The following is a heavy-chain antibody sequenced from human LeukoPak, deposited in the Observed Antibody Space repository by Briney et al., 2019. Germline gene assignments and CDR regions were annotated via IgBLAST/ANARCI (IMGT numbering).Heavy chain of an antibody. CDR1: GGSFSGYY. V-gene: IGHV4-34*01. CDR2: INHSGST. Sequence: SETLSLTCAVYGGSFSGYYWSWIRQPPGKGVEWIGEINHSGSTNYNPSLKSRVTISVDTSKNQFSLKLSSVTAADTAVYYCARGGGRYGGNFDYWGQGTLVTVSS. CDR3: ARGGGRYGGNFDY. J-gene: IGHJ4*02. D-gene: IGHD4-23*01.